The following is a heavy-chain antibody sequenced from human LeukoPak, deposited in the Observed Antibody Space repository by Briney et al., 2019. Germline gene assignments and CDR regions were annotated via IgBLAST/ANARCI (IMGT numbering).Heavy chain of an antibody. CDR2: IYPYSGDT. CDR3: ARDRNSGSSLDI. D-gene: IGHD6-6*01. Sequence: GASVTVSCKSSGYTXTGYYIHRVRQAPGQGLEWMEWIYPYSGDTNYAQNFQGRVTMTRDTSISTAYMELSSLKSDDTAVYYCARDRNSGSSLDIWGQGTMLTVSS. V-gene: IGHV1-2*02. J-gene: IGHJ3*02. CDR1: GYTXTGYY.